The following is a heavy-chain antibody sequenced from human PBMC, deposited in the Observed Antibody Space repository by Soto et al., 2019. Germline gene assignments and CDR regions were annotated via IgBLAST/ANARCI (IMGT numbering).Heavy chain of an antibody. Sequence: LRLSCAASGFTFSSYAMSWVRQAPGKGLEWVSAISGSGGSTYYADSVKGRFTISRDNSKNTLYLQMNSLRAEDTAVYYCAKDGHYDFWSGYPKNHFFDYWGQGTLVTVSS. CDR1: GFTFSSYA. CDR2: ISGSGGST. CDR3: AKDGHYDFWSGYPKNHFFDY. J-gene: IGHJ4*02. V-gene: IGHV3-23*01. D-gene: IGHD3-3*01.